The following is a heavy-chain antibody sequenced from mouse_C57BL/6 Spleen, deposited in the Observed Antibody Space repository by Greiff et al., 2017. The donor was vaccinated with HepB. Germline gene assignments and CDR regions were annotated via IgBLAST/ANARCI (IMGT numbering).Heavy chain of an antibody. Sequence: EVQLQQSGPVLVKPGASVKMSCKASGYTFTDYYMNWVKQSHGKSLEWIGVINPYNGGTSYNQKFKGKATLTVDKSSSTAYMELNSLTSEDSAVYNCARRGYYGSSPFAYWGQGTLVTVSA. V-gene: IGHV1-19*01. CDR1: GYTFTDYY. CDR3: ARRGYYGSSPFAY. J-gene: IGHJ3*01. CDR2: INPYNGGT. D-gene: IGHD1-1*01.